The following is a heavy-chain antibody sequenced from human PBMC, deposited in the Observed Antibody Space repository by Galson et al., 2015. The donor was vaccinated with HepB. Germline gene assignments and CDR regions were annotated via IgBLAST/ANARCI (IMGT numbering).Heavy chain of an antibody. J-gene: IGHJ3*01. V-gene: IGHV3-23*01. Sequence: SLRLSCAASGFTFSNYAMNWVRQAPGKGLEWISSISGSASSTYYADSVKGRFFISRDNSKNTLYLHMNSLRAEDTALYYCAKSTASYVPSDAFDVWGQGTMVTVPS. CDR1: GFTFSNYA. D-gene: IGHD3-10*02. CDR2: ISGSASST. CDR3: AKSTASYVPSDAFDV.